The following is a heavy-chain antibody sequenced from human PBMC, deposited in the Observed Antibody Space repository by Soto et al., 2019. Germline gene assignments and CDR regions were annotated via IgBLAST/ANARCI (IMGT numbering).Heavy chain of an antibody. CDR3: ARGGYYYYYYMDV. J-gene: IGHJ6*03. V-gene: IGHV3-48*01. Sequence: GGSLRLSCAASGFTFSSYGIHWVRQAPGKGLEWVAYISSSSSNIYYADSVKGRFTISRDNAKNSLYLQMNSLRAEDTAVYYCARGGYYYYYYMDVWGKGTTVTVSS. CDR1: GFTFSSYG. CDR2: ISSSSSNI.